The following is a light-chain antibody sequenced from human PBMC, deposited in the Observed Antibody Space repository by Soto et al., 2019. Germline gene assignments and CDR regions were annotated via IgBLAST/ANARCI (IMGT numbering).Light chain of an antibody. CDR2: DAS. Sequence: EIVLTQSPATLSLSPGERATLSCRASQSVSSYLAWYQHKPGQAPRLLISDASNRATGIPARFSGSGSGTDFTLTISSLEPEDLAVYYCQQRSNWPRTVGQGTRLEIK. V-gene: IGKV3-11*01. CDR3: QQRSNWPRT. J-gene: IGKJ5*01. CDR1: QSVSSY.